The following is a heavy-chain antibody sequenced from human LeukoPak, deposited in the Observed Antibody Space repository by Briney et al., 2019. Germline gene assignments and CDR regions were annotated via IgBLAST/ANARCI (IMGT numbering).Heavy chain of an antibody. D-gene: IGHD6-25*01. CDR1: GFTFDDYG. J-gene: IGHJ6*04. Sequence: GGSLRLSCAASGFTFDDYGMSWVRQAPVKGLEWVSGINWNGGSTGYADSVKGRFTISRDNAKNSLYLQMNSLRAEDTALYYCARNTRGYNGKMDVWGKGTTVTVSS. CDR2: INWNGGST. V-gene: IGHV3-20*04. CDR3: ARNTRGYNGKMDV.